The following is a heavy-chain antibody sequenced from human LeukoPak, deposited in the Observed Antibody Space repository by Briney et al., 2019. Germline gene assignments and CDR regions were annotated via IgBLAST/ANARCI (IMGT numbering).Heavy chain of an antibody. CDR1: GFTFSSYS. V-gene: IGHV3-21*01. D-gene: IGHD4-17*01. Sequence: GGSLRLSCAASGFTFSSYSMNWVRQAPGKGLEWVSSISSSSNFIYYADSVKGRFTISRDNAKNSLYLQMNSLRAEDTAVYYCARAISDYDASDIWGQGTMVSVSS. CDR2: ISSSSNFI. CDR3: ARAISDYDASDI. J-gene: IGHJ3*02.